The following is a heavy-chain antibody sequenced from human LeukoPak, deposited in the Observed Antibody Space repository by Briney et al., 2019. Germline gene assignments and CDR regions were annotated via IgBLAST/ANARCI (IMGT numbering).Heavy chain of an antibody. Sequence: GASVKVSCKASGYTFTKYYIHWLRQAPGQGLEWMGIFNPTFNSTSYAQKFQGRVTMTRDTSTSTVYMELSSLTSEDTAVYYCAKNRHGSGSYYEVVPHYFDYWGQGTLVTVSS. CDR3: AKNRHGSGSYYEVVPHYFDY. V-gene: IGHV1-46*01. CDR2: FNPTFNST. J-gene: IGHJ4*02. D-gene: IGHD3-10*01. CDR1: GYTFTKYY.